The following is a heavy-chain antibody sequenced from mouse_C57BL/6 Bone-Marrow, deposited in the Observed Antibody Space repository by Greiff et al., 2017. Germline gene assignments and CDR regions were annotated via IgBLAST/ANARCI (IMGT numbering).Heavy chain of an antibody. CDR1: GFTFSDYG. CDR2: ISSGSSTI. Sequence: EVMLVESGGGLVKPGGSLKFSCAASGFTFSDYGMHWVRQAPEKGLEWVAYISSGSSTIYYADTVKGLFTISRDNAKNTLFLQMTSLRSEDTAMYDCARPDFGYAMDYWGQGTSVTVSS. CDR3: ARPDFGYAMDY. J-gene: IGHJ4*01. V-gene: IGHV5-17*01.